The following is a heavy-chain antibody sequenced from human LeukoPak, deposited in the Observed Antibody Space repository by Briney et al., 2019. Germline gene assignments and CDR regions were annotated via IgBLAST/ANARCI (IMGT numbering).Heavy chain of an antibody. D-gene: IGHD3-10*01. V-gene: IGHV3-21*05. Sequence: GGSLRLSCAASGFTFSSYWMHWVRQAPGKGLEWVSYISRSGSFISYTDSVKGRFTISRDNAKNSLYLQMNSLRADDTAVYYCAREGPMLRGVIGGKIDYWGQGTVVTVSS. CDR2: ISRSGSFI. J-gene: IGHJ4*02. CDR3: AREGPMLRGVIGGKIDY. CDR1: GFTFSSYW.